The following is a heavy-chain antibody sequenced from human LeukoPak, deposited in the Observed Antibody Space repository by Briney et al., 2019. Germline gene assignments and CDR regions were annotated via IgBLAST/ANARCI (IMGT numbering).Heavy chain of an antibody. J-gene: IGHJ4*02. D-gene: IGHD3-16*02. CDR2: VYYRGTT. Sequence: SETLSLSCTVSGGSMNYYYWSWIRPPPGQGLEWIGYVYYRGTTNYLPSLKDRVDISIDTSKNQFSLRLYSVTAADTAVYFCARLARFEELSPRYYFDNWGLGTLVTVSS. V-gene: IGHV4-59*08. CDR1: GGSMNYYY. CDR3: ARLARFEELSPRYYFDN.